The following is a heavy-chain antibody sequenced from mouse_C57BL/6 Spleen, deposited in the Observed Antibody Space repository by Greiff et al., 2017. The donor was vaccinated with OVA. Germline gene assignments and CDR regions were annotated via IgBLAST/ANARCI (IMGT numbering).Heavy chain of an antibody. D-gene: IGHD2-4*01. CDR2: FYPGSGSI. Sequence: QVQLQQSGAELVKPGASVKLSCKASGYTFTEYTIHWVKQRSGQGLEWIGWFYPGSGSIKYNEKFKDKATLTADKSSSTVYMELSRLTSEDSAVDFCARHEDDDYDGGGYYAMDYWGQGTSVTVSS. J-gene: IGHJ4*01. V-gene: IGHV1-62-2*01. CDR1: GYTFTEYT. CDR3: ARHEDDDYDGGGYYAMDY.